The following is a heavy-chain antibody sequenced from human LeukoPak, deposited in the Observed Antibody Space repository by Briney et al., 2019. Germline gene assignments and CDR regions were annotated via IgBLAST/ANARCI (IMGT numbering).Heavy chain of an antibody. CDR3: TTGDY. V-gene: IGHV3-15*01. Sequence: GGSLRLSCAASGFTFSHAWMTWVRQAPGKGLEWVGRIKIKIDGGTTVYAAPVKGRFTISRDDSKNTLYLQMNSLKTEDTAVYYCTTGDYWGQGTLVTVSS. J-gene: IGHJ4*02. CDR2: IKIKIDGGTT. CDR1: GFTFSHAW.